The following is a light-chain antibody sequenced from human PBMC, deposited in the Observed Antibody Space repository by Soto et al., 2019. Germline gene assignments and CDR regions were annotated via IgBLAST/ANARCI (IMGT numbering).Light chain of an antibody. CDR3: RQYASSPLT. V-gene: IGKV3-20*01. CDR1: QSVGSNY. Sequence: EIVLTQSPGTLSLSPGERATLSCRASQSVGSNYLAWYQQTPGQAPRLLIHGASTRATGIPDRFSGSGSGTDFTLTLSRLESEDSAVYFCRQYASSPLTFGQGTRLEIK. J-gene: IGKJ5*01. CDR2: GAS.